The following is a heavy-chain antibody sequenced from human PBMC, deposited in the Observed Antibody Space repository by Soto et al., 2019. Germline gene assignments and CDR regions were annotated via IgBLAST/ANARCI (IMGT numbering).Heavy chain of an antibody. V-gene: IGHV1-18*01. CDR3: ARDQSDPLRYSSTPDP. D-gene: IGHD4-4*01. Sequence: GASVKVSCKASGYTFTSYGISWVRQAPGQGLEWMGWISAYNGNTNYAQKLQGRVTMTTDTTTSTAYMELRSLRSDDTAVYYCARDQSDPLRYSSTPDPWGQGTLVTVSS. CDR2: ISAYNGNT. CDR1: GYTFTSYG. J-gene: IGHJ5*02.